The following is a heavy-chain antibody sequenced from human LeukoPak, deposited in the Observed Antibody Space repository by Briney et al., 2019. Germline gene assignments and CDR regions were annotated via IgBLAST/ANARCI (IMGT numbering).Heavy chain of an antibody. D-gene: IGHD2-2*01. V-gene: IGHV3-11*04. CDR3: ARDGYCSSTSCSNYYYYYMDV. CDR2: ISSSHSTI. J-gene: IGHJ6*03. Sequence: GGSLRLSCAASGFTFSDYYMTWIRQAPGKGLEWLSYISSSHSTIYYADSVKGRFTITRDNARNSLYLEMNSLRAEDTAVYYCARDGYCSSTSCSNYYYYYMDVWGKGTTVTVSS. CDR1: GFTFSDYY.